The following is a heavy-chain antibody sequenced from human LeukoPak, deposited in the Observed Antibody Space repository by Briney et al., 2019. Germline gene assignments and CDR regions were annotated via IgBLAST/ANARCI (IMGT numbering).Heavy chain of an antibody. V-gene: IGHV3-23*01. D-gene: IGHD3-22*01. CDR2: ISRSGGSS. CDR3: AKDGSLYYDSSEWGAQH. J-gene: IGHJ1*01. Sequence: GGSLRLSCAASGFPFRSYAMSWVRQAPGKGLEWVSGISRSGGSSHYADSVKGRFTISRDNSKDTLYLKMTLLRAEDTAVYYCAKDGSLYYDSSEWGAQHWGQGTLVTVSS. CDR1: GFPFRSYA.